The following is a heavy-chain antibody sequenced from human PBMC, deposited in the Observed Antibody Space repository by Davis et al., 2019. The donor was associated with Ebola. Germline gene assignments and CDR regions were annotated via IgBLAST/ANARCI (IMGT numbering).Heavy chain of an antibody. CDR1: GFTLSDYY. Sequence: GGSLRLSCAASGFTLSDYYMSWIRQAPGKGLEWVSSFRSSDTTIYHSDPVKGRFTVSRDNAKNSLYLQMNSLRAEDTAVYYCARDKQSSWYGGMDVWRQGTTVTVSS. V-gene: IGHV3-11*01. D-gene: IGHD6-19*01. J-gene: IGHJ6*02. CDR3: ARDKQSSWYGGMDV. CDR2: FRSSDTTI.